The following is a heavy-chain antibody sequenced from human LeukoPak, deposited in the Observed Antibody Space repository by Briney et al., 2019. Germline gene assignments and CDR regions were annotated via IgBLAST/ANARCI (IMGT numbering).Heavy chain of an antibody. V-gene: IGHV3-48*03. Sequence: PGGSLRLSCAASGFIFSSYEMNWVRKAPGKGLEWVSYITSSGSTIYYADSVKGRFTISRDNAKNSLYLQMNSLRAEDTAVYYCARENPYYYDSSGYYRGAFDIWGQGTMVTVSS. J-gene: IGHJ3*02. CDR3: ARENPYYYDSSGYYRGAFDI. CDR2: ITSSGSTI. D-gene: IGHD3-22*01. CDR1: GFIFSSYE.